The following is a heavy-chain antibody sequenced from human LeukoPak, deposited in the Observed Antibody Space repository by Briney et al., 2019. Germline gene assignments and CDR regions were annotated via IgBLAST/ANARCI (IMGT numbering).Heavy chain of an antibody. CDR3: AKGGWLSGSGYDS. J-gene: IGHJ5*02. V-gene: IGHV3-23*01. D-gene: IGHD5-24*01. Sequence: PRGSLRLSCAVSGFTFRTIAMSWVRQAPGKRLEWVSTIGAHGGSTYYADSVKGRFTISRDNSNNTVYLQMNSLRAEDTAVVHCAKGGWLSGSGYDSWGQGTLVTVSS. CDR1: GFTFRTIA. CDR2: IGAHGGST.